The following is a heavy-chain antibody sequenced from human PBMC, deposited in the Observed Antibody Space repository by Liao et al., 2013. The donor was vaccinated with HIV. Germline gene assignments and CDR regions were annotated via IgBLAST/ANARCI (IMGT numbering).Heavy chain of an antibody. Sequence: QVQLQQWGAGLLKPSETLSLTCAVYGGSFSGYYWNWIRQPPGKGLEWIGEINHSGSTNYNPSLKSRVTISGDTSKNQFSLKLSSVTAADTAVYYCARGLGGSISCEGWVCYYYYYYMDVWGKGTTVTVSS. CDR1: GGSFSGYY. V-gene: IGHV4-34*01. CDR3: ARGLGGSISCEGWVCYYYYYYMDV. J-gene: IGHJ6*03. CDR2: INHSGST. D-gene: IGHD2-2*01.